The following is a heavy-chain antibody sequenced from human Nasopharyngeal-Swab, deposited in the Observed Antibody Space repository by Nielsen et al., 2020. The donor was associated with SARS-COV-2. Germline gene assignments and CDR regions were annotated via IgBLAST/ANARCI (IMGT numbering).Heavy chain of an antibody. CDR2: INHSGST. J-gene: IGHJ4*02. CDR3: ARYSRSSWSSRRDY. V-gene: IGHV4-34*01. D-gene: IGHD6-13*01. Sequence: RQAPGKGLEWIGEINHSGSTNYNPSLKSRVTISVDTSKNQLSLKLSSVTAADTAVYYCARYSRSSWSSRRDYWGQGTLVTVSS.